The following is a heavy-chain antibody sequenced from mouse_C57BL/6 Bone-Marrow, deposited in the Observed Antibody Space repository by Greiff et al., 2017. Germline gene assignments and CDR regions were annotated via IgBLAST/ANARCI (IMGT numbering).Heavy chain of an antibody. Sequence: VQLQQSGAELVRPGASVKLSCTASGFNIKDDYMHWVKQRPEQGPEWIGWIDPENGDTEYASKFQGKATITADTSSNTAYLQLSSLTSEDTAVYYCTTDYDGSYYAMDYWGQGTSVTVSS. D-gene: IGHD2-4*01. V-gene: IGHV14-4*01. CDR1: GFNIKDDY. J-gene: IGHJ4*01. CDR3: TTDYDGSYYAMDY. CDR2: IDPENGDT.